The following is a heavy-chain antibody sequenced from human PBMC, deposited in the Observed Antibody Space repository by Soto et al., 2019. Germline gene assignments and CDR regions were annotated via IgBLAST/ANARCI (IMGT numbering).Heavy chain of an antibody. CDR1: GFTFSSYA. V-gene: IGHV3-30-3*01. CDR2: ISYDGSNK. D-gene: IGHD3-22*01. Sequence: PGGSLRLSCAASGFTFSSYAMHWVRQAPGKGLEWVAVISYDGSNKYYADSVEGRFTISRDNSKNTLYLQMNSPRAEDTAVYYCARGGGREDDYYDSSGYSLGGMDVWGQGTTVTVSS. J-gene: IGHJ6*02. CDR3: ARGGGREDDYYDSSGYSLGGMDV.